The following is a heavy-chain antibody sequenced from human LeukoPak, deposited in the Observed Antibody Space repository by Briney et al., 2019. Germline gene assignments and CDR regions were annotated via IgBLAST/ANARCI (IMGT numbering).Heavy chain of an antibody. CDR1: GYTFTGYY. CDR2: INPNSGGT. D-gene: IGHD3-10*01. Sequence: GASVKVSCKASGYTFTGYYMHWVRQAPGQGLEWMGWINPNSGGTNYAQKFQGRVTMTRDMSISTAYMELSRLRSDDTAVYYCARGGVLWFGELSVFDYWGQGTLVTVSS. J-gene: IGHJ4*02. CDR3: ARGGVLWFGELSVFDY. V-gene: IGHV1-2*02.